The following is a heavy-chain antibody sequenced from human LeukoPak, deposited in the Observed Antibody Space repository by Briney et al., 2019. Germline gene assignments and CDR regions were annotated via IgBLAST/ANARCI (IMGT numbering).Heavy chain of an antibody. CDR1: GYTFTGYY. J-gene: IGHJ6*02. Sequence: GASVKVSCKASGYTFTGYYMHWVRQVPGQGLEWMGWINPNSGGTNYAQKFQGRVTMTRDTSISTAYMELSRLRSDDTAVYYCARGRPKNYVYYYYYYGMDVWGQGTTVTVSS. CDR2: INPNSGGT. CDR3: ARGRPKNYVYYYYYYGMDV. V-gene: IGHV1-2*02. D-gene: IGHD1-7*01.